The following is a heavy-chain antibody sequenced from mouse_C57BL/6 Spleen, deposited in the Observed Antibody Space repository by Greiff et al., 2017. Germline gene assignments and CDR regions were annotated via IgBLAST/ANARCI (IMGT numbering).Heavy chain of an antibody. V-gene: IGHV1-15*01. CDR1: GYTFTDYE. D-gene: IGHD2-4*01. J-gene: IGHJ4*01. Sequence: QVQLKQSGAELVRPGASVTLSCKASGYTFTDYEMHWVKQTPVHGLEWIGAIDPETGGTAYNQKFKGKAILTADKSSSTAYMELRSLTSEDSAVYYCTRIYYDYDAYAMDYWGQGTSVTVSS. CDR3: TRIYYDYDAYAMDY. CDR2: IDPETGGT.